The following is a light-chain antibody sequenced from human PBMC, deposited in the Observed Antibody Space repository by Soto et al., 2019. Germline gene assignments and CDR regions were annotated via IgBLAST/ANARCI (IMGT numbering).Light chain of an antibody. CDR1: SSDIGGYYY. V-gene: IGLV2-14*01. Sequence: QSVLTQPASVSLSPGQSITISCTGTSSDIGGYYYVSWYQHHPGKAPKLLIYQVTNRPSRVSNRFSGSKSGNTASLTISGLQADDEADYYCTSYSSSDIFYVFGTGTKVTVL. CDR2: QVT. J-gene: IGLJ1*01. CDR3: TSYSSSDIFYV.